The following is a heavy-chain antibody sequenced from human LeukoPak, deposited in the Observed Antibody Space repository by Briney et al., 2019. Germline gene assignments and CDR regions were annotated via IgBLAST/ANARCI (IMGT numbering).Heavy chain of an antibody. Sequence: GGSLRLSCAASGFTFSSYAMSWVRQAPGKGLEWVSAISGSGGSTYYADSVKGRFTISRDNSKNTLYLQMNSLRAEDTAVYYCAKDQQQLVPYYYLDYGMDVWGQGTTVTVSS. V-gene: IGHV3-23*01. J-gene: IGHJ6*02. D-gene: IGHD6-13*01. CDR1: GFTFSSYA. CDR2: ISGSGGST. CDR3: AKDQQQLVPYYYLDYGMDV.